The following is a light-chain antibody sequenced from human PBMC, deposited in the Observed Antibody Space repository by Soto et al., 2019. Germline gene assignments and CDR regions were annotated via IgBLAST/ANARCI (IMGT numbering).Light chain of an antibody. Sequence: EIVLTQSPATLSLFPGERATLSCRASQSVRSYLAWYQQKIGQAPRLLIYDASNRATGIPARFSGSGSGTDFTLTISSLEPEDFAVYYCQQRSNWPLTFGGGTKVEIK. CDR3: QQRSNWPLT. V-gene: IGKV3-11*01. J-gene: IGKJ4*01. CDR2: DAS. CDR1: QSVRSY.